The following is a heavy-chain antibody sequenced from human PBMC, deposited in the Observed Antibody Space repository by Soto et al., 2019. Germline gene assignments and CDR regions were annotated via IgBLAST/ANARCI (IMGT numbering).Heavy chain of an antibody. Sequence: RRLSCAASGFTFSGYAMSWVRQAPGKGLEWVSAISGSGGSTYYADSVKGRFTISRDNSKNTLYLQMNSLRAEDTAVYYCAKSAEGRVATTHSYYYYYGMDVWGQGTTVTVSS. J-gene: IGHJ6*02. CDR2: ISGSGGST. D-gene: IGHD5-12*01. CDR3: AKSAEGRVATTHSYYYYYGMDV. CDR1: GFTFSGYA. V-gene: IGHV3-23*01.